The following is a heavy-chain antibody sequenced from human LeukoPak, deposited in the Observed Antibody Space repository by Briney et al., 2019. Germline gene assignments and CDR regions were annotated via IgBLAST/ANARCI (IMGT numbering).Heavy chain of an antibody. V-gene: IGHV3-48*01. Sequence: PGGSLRLSCAASGFTFSSYSMNWVRQAPGKGLEWVSYISSSSSTIYYADSVKGRFTISRDNSKNTLYLQMNSLRAEDTAVYYCARTSWRVATIAGHFDYWGQGTLVTVSS. CDR1: GFTFSSYS. CDR2: ISSSSSTI. D-gene: IGHD5-12*01. CDR3: ARTSWRVATIAGHFDY. J-gene: IGHJ4*02.